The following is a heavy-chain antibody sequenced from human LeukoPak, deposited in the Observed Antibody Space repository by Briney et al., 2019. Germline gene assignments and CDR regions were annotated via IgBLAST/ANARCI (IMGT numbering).Heavy chain of an antibody. CDR3: ARFGVYYDMDV. D-gene: IGHD3-16*01. Sequence: SETLSLTCTVSDGSISGNYWTWTRQLPGKGLEWIGQIHYSGKADYNPSLRSRVTISVDTSKNQMFLKLSSVTAADTAIYYCARFGVYYDMDVWGQGTTVTVSS. V-gene: IGHV4-59*01. J-gene: IGHJ6*02. CDR1: DGSISGNY. CDR2: IHYSGKA.